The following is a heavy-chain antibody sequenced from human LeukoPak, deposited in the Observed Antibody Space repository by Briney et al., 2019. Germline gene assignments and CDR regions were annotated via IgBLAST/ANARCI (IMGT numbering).Heavy chain of an antibody. J-gene: IGHJ6*02. CDR2: ISGSGGST. V-gene: IGHV3-23*01. D-gene: IGHD2-15*01. CDR3: ARDRCSGGSCYGYYYGMDV. Sequence: GGSLRLSCAASGFTFSSYAMSWVRQAPGKGLEWVSAISGSGGSTYYADSVKGRFTISRDNSKNTLYLQMNSLRAEDTAVYYRARDRCSGGSCYGYYYGMDVWGQGTTVTVSS. CDR1: GFTFSSYA.